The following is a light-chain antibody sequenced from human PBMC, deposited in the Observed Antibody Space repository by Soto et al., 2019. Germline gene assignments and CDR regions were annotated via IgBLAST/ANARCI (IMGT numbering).Light chain of an antibody. J-gene: IGKJ3*01. Sequence: EIVLTQSPGTLSLSPGERATLSCRASQSVSSSYLAWYQQKPGQAHRLLIYGASSRATGIPDRFSGSGSGTDFTFTISRLEPEDFAVYYCQQYGSSPFTFGPGTKVDIK. CDR1: QSVSSSY. CDR2: GAS. CDR3: QQYGSSPFT. V-gene: IGKV3-20*01.